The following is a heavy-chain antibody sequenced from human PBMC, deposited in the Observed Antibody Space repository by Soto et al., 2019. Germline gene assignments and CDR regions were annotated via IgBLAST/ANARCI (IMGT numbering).Heavy chain of an antibody. CDR1: GFTFGSYA. Sequence: EVQLLESGGGLVQPGGSLILSCAASGFTFGSYAMIWVRQAPGKGLEWVSGISGSGGNTYYADSVRGRFTISRDNSKNTLYLQMNSLRVEDTAVYYCAKALQMATILRQFDYWGQGTLVTVSS. D-gene: IGHD5-12*01. CDR2: ISGSGGNT. J-gene: IGHJ4*02. CDR3: AKALQMATILRQFDY. V-gene: IGHV3-23*01.